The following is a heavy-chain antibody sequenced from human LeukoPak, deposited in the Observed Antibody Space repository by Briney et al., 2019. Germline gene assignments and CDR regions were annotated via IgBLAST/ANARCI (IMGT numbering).Heavy chain of an antibody. Sequence: SETLSLTCAVSGYSITSSSWWGWIRQPPGKGLEWIGYIYHSGTTYYNPSLQSRVTMSVDTSKNQFSLKLSSVTAADTAVYYCARGADYYDSSGYYSGLGWFDPWGQGTLVTVSS. D-gene: IGHD3-22*01. V-gene: IGHV4-28*03. CDR3: ARGADYYDSSGYYSGLGWFDP. CDR2: IYHSGTT. CDR1: GYSITSSSW. J-gene: IGHJ5*02.